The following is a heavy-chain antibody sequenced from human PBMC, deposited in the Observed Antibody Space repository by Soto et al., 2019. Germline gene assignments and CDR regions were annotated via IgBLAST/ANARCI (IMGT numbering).Heavy chain of an antibody. V-gene: IGHV3-74*03. J-gene: IGHJ4*02. CDR1: GFTFSTYG. CDR2: INNDGSYT. D-gene: IGHD1-7*01. CDR3: ATNYAGLGY. Sequence: PGGSLRLSCAASGFTFSTYGMLWVRQAPGKGLVWVSYINNDGSYTTYADSVKGRFTISRDNAENTLYLQMNSLRAEDTAVYYCATNYAGLGYWGQGTLVTVSS.